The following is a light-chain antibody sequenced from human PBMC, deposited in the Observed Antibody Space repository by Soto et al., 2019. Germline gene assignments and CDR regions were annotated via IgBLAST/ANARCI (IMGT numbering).Light chain of an antibody. CDR3: QKYDSPPRT. CDR1: QGFGNF. Sequence: DIQMTQSPSSLSASVGDRVTISCRASQGFGNFLAWYQQKPGTVPKLLIYAASILQSGVPSRFSGRGSGTDFALTISSLQPEDGATYYCQKYDSPPRTFGQGTKVEL. J-gene: IGKJ1*01. CDR2: AAS. V-gene: IGKV1-27*01.